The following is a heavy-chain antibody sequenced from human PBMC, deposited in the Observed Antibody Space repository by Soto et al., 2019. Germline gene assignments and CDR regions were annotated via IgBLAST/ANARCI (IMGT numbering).Heavy chain of an antibody. CDR2: IDTDGGGT. CDR3: ATVFDV. CDR1: GFTFRSHR. V-gene: IGHV3-74*01. J-gene: IGHJ4*02. D-gene: IGHD4-17*01. Sequence: EVQLVESGGGLVQPGGSLRVSCAASGFTFRSHRIHWVRQAPGKGLEWVSRIDTDGGGTSYADSVKGRFTISTDNAENTVELQMNGLRGEDTAVYYCATVFDVWGQGTLVTVSS.